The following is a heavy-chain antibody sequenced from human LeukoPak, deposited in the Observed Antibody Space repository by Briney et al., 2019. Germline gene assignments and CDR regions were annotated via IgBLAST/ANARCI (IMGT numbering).Heavy chain of an antibody. CDR3: ARPAGWLPRYYFEY. CDR2: IHSGGNT. V-gene: IGHV4-39*01. Sequence: PSETLSLTCTVSGDSISSSSYYWGWLRQPPGKGLEWIETIHSGGNTYYNPSLKSRVTISVDTSKNQLSVKLYSVTAADTAVYFCARPAGWLPRYYFEYWGQGTLVTVSS. J-gene: IGHJ4*02. CDR1: GDSISSSSYY. D-gene: IGHD5-24*01.